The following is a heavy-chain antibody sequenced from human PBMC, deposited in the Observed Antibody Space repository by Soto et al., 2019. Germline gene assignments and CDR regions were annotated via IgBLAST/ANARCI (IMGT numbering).Heavy chain of an antibody. CDR3: ARDPAFYCSSTSCYPGEQWLVHFDY. Sequence: QVQLVQSGAEVKKPGASVKVSCKASGYTFTSYGISWVRQAPGQGLEWMGWISAYNGNTNYAQKLQGRVTMTTDTSTSTAYMELRSLRSADTAVYYCARDPAFYCSSTSCYPGEQWLVHFDYWGQGTLVTVSS. D-gene: IGHD2-2*01. CDR1: GYTFTSYG. J-gene: IGHJ4*02. CDR2: ISAYNGNT. V-gene: IGHV1-18*01.